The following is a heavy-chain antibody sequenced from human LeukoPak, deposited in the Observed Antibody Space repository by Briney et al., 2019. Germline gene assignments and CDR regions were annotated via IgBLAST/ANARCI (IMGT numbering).Heavy chain of an antibody. D-gene: IGHD5-18*01. Sequence: SETLSLTCTVSGASISSYYWSWIRQPPGKGLEWIGYIYYIGSTSYNPSLKSRVTISVDTSNNQFSLKLSSVTAADTAVYYCARASGYSYGSDWFDPWGQGTLVTVSS. V-gene: IGHV4-59*12. CDR3: ARASGYSYGSDWFDP. J-gene: IGHJ5*02. CDR2: IYYIGST. CDR1: GASISSYY.